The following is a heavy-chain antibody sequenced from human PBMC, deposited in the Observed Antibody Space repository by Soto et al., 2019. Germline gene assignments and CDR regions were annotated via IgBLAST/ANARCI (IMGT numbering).Heavy chain of an antibody. CDR3: ARSRYYYDSSGYYGTYYYGMDV. J-gene: IGHJ6*02. Sequence: SETLSLTCAVYGGSFSGYYWSWIRQPPGKGLEWIGEINHSGSTNYNPSLKSRVTISVDTSKNQFSLKLSSVTAADTAVYYCARSRYYYDSSGYYGTYYYGMDVWGQGTTVTVPS. CDR2: INHSGST. D-gene: IGHD3-22*01. CDR1: GGSFSGYY. V-gene: IGHV4-34*01.